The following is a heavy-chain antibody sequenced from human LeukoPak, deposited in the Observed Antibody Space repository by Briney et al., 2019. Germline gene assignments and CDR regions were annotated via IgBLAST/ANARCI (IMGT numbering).Heavy chain of an antibody. Sequence: PSETLSLTCAVYGGSFSGYYWSWIRQPPGKGLEWIGEINHSGSTNYNPSLKSRVTISVDTSKNQFSLKLSSVTAADTAMYYCARAAYYYDSSGYYWGQGTLVTVSS. CDR3: ARAAYYYDSSGYY. CDR2: INHSGST. J-gene: IGHJ4*02. CDR1: GGSFSGYY. D-gene: IGHD3-22*01. V-gene: IGHV4-34*01.